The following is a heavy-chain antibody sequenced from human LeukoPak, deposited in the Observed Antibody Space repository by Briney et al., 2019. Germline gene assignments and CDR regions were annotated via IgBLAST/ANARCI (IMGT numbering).Heavy chain of an antibody. CDR3: ARRSGYYYDSSGYMFDP. CDR2: IYYSGST. Sequence: SETLSLTCTVSGGSISSYYWSWIRQPPGKGLEWIGHIYYSGSTNYNPSLKSRVTMSVDTSKNQFSLKLSSVTAADTAVYFCARRSGYYYDSSGYMFDPWGQGTLVTVSS. V-gene: IGHV4-59*08. D-gene: IGHD3-22*01. J-gene: IGHJ5*02. CDR1: GGSISSYY.